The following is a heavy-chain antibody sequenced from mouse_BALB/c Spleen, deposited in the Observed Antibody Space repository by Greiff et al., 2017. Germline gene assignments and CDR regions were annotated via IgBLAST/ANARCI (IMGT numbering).Heavy chain of an antibody. V-gene: IGHV5-12-1*01. CDR1: GFAFSSYD. J-gene: IGHJ4*01. CDR3: ARQYYGSAMDY. CDR2: ISSGGGST. Sequence: DVMLVESGGGLVKPGGSLKLSCAASGFAFSSYDMSWVRQTPEKRLEWVAYISSGGGSTYYPDTVKGRFTISRDNAKNTLYLQMSSLKSEDTAMYYCARQYYGSAMDYWGQGTSVTVSS. D-gene: IGHD1-1*01.